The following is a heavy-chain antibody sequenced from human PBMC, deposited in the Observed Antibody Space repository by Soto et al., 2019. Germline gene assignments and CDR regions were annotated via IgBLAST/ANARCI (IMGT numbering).Heavy chain of an antibody. J-gene: IGHJ5*02. CDR2: ISYDGSNN. V-gene: IGHV3-30*18. Sequence: QVQLVESGGGVVQPGRSLRLSCAASGFTFSSYGMHWVRQAPGKGLEWVAIISYDGSNNYYAESLKGLFTIYRDNSKDKLYLQMNSLRADDTAVYYWAKARGDCYNRDNWFVPWGQGTLVTVSS. D-gene: IGHD2-21*01. CDR3: AKARGDCYNRDNWFVP. CDR1: GFTFSSYG.